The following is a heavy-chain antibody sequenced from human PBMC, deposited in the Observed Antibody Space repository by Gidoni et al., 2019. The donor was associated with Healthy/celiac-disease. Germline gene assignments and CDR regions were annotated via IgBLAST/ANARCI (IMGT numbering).Heavy chain of an antibody. Sequence: EVQLVESGGGLIQPGGSLRLSCAASGFTVSSNYMSWVRQAPGKGLEWVSVIYSGGSTYYADSVKGRFTISRDNSKNTLYLQMNSLRAEDTAVYYCARDVTYYYDSSPEYFQHWGQGTLVTVSS. D-gene: IGHD3-22*01. J-gene: IGHJ1*01. CDR1: GFTVSSNY. V-gene: IGHV3-53*01. CDR2: IYSGGST. CDR3: ARDVTYYYDSSPEYFQH.